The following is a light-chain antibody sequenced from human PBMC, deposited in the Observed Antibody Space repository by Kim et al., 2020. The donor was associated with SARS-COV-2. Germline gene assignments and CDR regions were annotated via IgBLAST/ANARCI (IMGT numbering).Light chain of an antibody. Sequence: GQTITSSCTGTSSDVGGYNYVSWYQHHPGKAPKLMIYDVSNRPSGVSNRFSGSKSGNAAYLTISGLQAEDEADYYCSSYTSSAVVFGGGTQLTVL. CDR2: DVS. V-gene: IGLV2-14*03. J-gene: IGLJ2*01. CDR3: SSYTSSAVV. CDR1: SSDVGGYNY.